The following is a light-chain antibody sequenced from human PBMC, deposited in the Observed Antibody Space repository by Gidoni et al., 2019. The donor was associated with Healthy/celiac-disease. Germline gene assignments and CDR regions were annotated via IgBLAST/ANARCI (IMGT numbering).Light chain of an antibody. CDR2: GAS. CDR1: QSVSSN. J-gene: IGKJ2*01. V-gene: IGKV3-15*01. CDR3: QQYNNWPYT. Sequence: EIVMTQSPATLSVSPGARATLSCRASQSVSSNLDWYQQKPGQAPRLLIYGASTRATGIPASFSGSGSGSEFTLTISSRQSEDFAVYYCQQYNNWPYTFGQGTKLEIK.